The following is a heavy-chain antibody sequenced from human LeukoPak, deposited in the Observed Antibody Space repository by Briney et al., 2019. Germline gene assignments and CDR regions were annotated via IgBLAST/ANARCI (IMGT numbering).Heavy chain of an antibody. D-gene: IGHD3-10*01. Sequence: SETLSLTCTVSGDSISTYSYYLGWIRQPPGKGLEWIGSMHYSGSIYYNPSLKSRVTISGDTSKNQLSLKLSSVTAADTAVYYCARRNYYGSGTYCPWGQGTLVTVSS. CDR3: ARRNYYGSGTYCP. CDR1: GDSISTYSYY. V-gene: IGHV4-39*01. J-gene: IGHJ5*02. CDR2: MHYSGSI.